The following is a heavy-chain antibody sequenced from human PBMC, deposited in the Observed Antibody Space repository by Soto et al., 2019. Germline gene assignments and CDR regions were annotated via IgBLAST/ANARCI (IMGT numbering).Heavy chain of an antibody. Sequence: QLQLVQSGAEVKKPGASVKVSCRASGYTFTTYDISWVRQAPGQGLEWMGWISSYSGDTKYAQKFQGRVTMTRDTSTRTAYMELRSLRSDDTAVYYCAREAGYCTRTTRSHWFAPWGQGTLVTVSS. CDR3: AREAGYCTRTTRSHWFAP. CDR2: ISSYSGDT. V-gene: IGHV1-18*04. CDR1: GYTFTTYD. J-gene: IGHJ5*02. D-gene: IGHD2-2*03.